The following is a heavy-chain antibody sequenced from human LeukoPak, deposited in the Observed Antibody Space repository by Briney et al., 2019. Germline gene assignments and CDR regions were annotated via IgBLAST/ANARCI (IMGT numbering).Heavy chain of an antibody. CDR3: AKGLLWWLRSYPDY. D-gene: IGHD2-15*01. J-gene: IGHJ4*02. CDR1: GFTFSSYA. V-gene: IGHV3-23*01. Sequence: PGGSLRLSCAASGFTFSSYAMSWVRQAPGKGLEWVSAISGSGGSTYYADSVKGRFTISRDNSKNTLYLQMNSLRAEDTAVYYCAKGLLWWLRSYPDYWGQGTLVTVSS. CDR2: ISGSGGST.